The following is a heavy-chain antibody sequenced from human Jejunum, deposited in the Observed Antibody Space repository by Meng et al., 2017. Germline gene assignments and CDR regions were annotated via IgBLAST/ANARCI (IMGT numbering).Heavy chain of an antibody. V-gene: IGHV4-61*01. D-gene: IGHD1-26*01. CDR3: ARVILYSGSYYFDF. CDR2: VYYSGHT. CDR1: GDAGSSDNSY. Sequence: EQLRESGPGLVEPAETLSLPCSHTGDAGSSDNSYWTWIRQPPGQGLEWIGYVYYSGHTDYNPSLKRRVTISKDQSPNQFSLRLSYVTAADTAVYYCARVILYSGSYYFDFWGQGTLVTVSS. J-gene: IGHJ4*02.